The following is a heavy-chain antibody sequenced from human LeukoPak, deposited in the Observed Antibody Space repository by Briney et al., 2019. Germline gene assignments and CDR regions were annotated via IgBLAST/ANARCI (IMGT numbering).Heavy chain of an antibody. D-gene: IGHD5-12*01. Sequence: PSETLSLTCTVSGASISTDDYYWSWVRQPPGKGLEWIGYIYYNGNTYYNPSLKSRLTISIGSSNSQFSLKVTSVTAADTAVYYCARGDVVAQGVVEYWGQGTLVTVSS. J-gene: IGHJ4*02. CDR1: GASISTDDYY. V-gene: IGHV4-30-4*01. CDR2: IYYNGNT. CDR3: ARGDVVAQGVVEY.